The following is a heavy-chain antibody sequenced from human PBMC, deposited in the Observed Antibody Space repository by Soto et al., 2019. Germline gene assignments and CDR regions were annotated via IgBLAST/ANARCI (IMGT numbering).Heavy chain of an antibody. J-gene: IGHJ5*02. D-gene: IGHD7-27*01. Sequence: QVQLVESGGGVVQTGRSLRLSCAASGFTFSSYGMHWVRQAPGKGLEWVAVISYDGSNKYYADSVKGRFTISRDNSKNTLYLQMNRLRAEDTAVYYCAKSSPNMRLFEPWGQGTLVTVSS. CDR1: GFTFSSYG. CDR3: AKSSPNMRLFEP. CDR2: ISYDGSNK. V-gene: IGHV3-30*18.